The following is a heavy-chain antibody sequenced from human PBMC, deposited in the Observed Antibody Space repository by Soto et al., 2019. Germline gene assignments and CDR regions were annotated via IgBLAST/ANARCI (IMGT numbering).Heavy chain of an antibody. CDR3: ARDKPFSAGY. J-gene: IGHJ4*02. V-gene: IGHV1-46*01. Sequence: QVQLVQSGTEVKKPGASVKVSCKASGYTFLDFYIHWVRQAPGQGLEWMGFINPSGGGTTYAQKFQGRLTMTRDTSTSTVYMELISLRSEDTAFYYCARDKPFSAGYWGQGTLVT. CDR2: INPSGGGT. CDR1: GYTFLDFY. D-gene: IGHD3-3*02.